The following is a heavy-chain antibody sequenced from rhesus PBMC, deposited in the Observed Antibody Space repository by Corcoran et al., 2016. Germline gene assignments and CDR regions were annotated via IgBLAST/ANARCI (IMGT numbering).Heavy chain of an antibody. V-gene: IGHV4-122*02. J-gene: IGHJ4*01. Sequence: QLQLQESGPGLVKPSETLSLTCAVPGYSISSGYGWSWIPQPPGKGPEWIGYISCSGSTSYSPSLQSRVPLSRDTSKNQFSLKLSSVTAADAGVYYCAREGSYPDYWGQGVLVTVSS. D-gene: IGHD1-44*02. CDR1: GYSISSGYG. CDR2: ISCSGST. CDR3: AREGSYPDY.